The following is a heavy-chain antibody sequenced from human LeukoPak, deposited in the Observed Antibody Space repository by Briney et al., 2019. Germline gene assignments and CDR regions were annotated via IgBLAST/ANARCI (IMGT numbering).Heavy chain of an antibody. Sequence: GGSLRLSCAASGFMFSTYWMTWVRQAPGKGLEWVANIKPDGSETYYVDSVKGRFTISRDNAKNSLCLQLNSLRAEDTAVYYCVRDPGWGAFDIWGQGTMVTVSS. CDR1: GFMFSTYW. J-gene: IGHJ3*02. V-gene: IGHV3-7*01. D-gene: IGHD3-16*01. CDR3: VRDPGWGAFDI. CDR2: IKPDGSET.